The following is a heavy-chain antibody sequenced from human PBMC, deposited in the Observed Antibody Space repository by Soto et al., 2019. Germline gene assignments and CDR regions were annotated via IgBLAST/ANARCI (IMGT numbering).Heavy chain of an antibody. CDR3: AKRAIFYDYGDLSRFDP. CDR1: GFTFSSYA. Sequence: GGSLRLSCAASGFTFSSYAMSWVRQAPGKGLEWVSAISGSGGSTYYADSVKGRFTISRDNSKNTRYLQMNSLRAEDTAVYYCAKRAIFYDYGDLSRFDPWGQGTLVTVSS. J-gene: IGHJ5*02. D-gene: IGHD4-17*01. CDR2: ISGSGGST. V-gene: IGHV3-23*01.